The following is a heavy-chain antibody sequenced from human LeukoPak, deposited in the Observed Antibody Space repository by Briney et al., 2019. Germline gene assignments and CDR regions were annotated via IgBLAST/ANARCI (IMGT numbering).Heavy chain of an antibody. Sequence: SETLSLTCTVSGDSISDSTYYWGWIRQPPGKGLEWIGTIYYSGNTYYNPSLESRVTISVDTSKNQFSLKMRSVAAADTAVYYCAREGTRGWYIYWGQGILVTVSS. CDR2: IYYSGNT. CDR1: GDSISDSTYY. CDR3: AREGTRGWYIY. D-gene: IGHD6-19*01. J-gene: IGHJ4*02. V-gene: IGHV4-39*07.